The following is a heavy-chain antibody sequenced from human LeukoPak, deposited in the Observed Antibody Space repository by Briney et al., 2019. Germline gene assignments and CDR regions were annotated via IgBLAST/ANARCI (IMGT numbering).Heavy chain of an antibody. J-gene: IGHJ3*02. CDR3: AKNSPYSGSSGHAFDI. V-gene: IGHV3-30*02. D-gene: IGHD6-6*01. CDR1: GFTFSSYG. Sequence: GGSLRLSCAASGFTFSSYGMHWVRQAPGKGLEWVAFIRYDGSNKYYADSVKGRFTISRDNSKNTLYPQMNSLRAEDTAVYYCAKNSPYSGSSGHAFDIWGQGTMVTVSS. CDR2: IRYDGSNK.